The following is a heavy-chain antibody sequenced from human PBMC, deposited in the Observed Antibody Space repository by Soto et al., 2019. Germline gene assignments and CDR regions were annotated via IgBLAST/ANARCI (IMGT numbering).Heavy chain of an antibody. V-gene: IGHV1-3*01. CDR1: GYTFRAYS. Sequence: QVQVVQSGAEVNKPGASVKVSCKASGYTFRAYSMNWVRQAPGQRLEWMGWINGVNGNTEYSQTLQGRVTITRDTSASIAYMERSSLRPEDTAVYYCARGSNAGLDYWGQGTLVTVSS. J-gene: IGHJ4*02. CDR3: ARGSNAGLDY. CDR2: INGVNGNT. D-gene: IGHD4-4*01.